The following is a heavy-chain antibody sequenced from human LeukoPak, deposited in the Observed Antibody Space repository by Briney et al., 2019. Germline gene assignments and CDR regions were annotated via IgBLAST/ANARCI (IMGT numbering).Heavy chain of an antibody. CDR3: ARGFTIFGVVINDAFDI. Sequence: ASVKVSCKASGYTFTSYGISWVRQAPGQGLEWMGWISAYNGNTNYAQKLQGRDTMTTDTSTSTAYMELRSLRSDDTAVYYCARGFTIFGVVINDAFDIWGQGTMVTVSS. D-gene: IGHD3-3*01. CDR1: GYTFTSYG. V-gene: IGHV1-18*01. J-gene: IGHJ3*02. CDR2: ISAYNGNT.